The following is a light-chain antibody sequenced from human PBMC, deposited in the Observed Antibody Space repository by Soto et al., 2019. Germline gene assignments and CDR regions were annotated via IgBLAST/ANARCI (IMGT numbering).Light chain of an antibody. CDR3: SSYTSSGSYV. J-gene: IGLJ1*01. V-gene: IGLV2-14*03. CDR1: SSDIGGYNY. Sequence: QSVLTQPASVSGSPGQSITMSCTGTSSDIGGYNYVSWYQQHPGKAPKLMIYDVTNRPSGISNRFSGSKSGNTASLTISGLQAEDEADYYCSSYTSSGSYVFGTGTKLTVL. CDR2: DVT.